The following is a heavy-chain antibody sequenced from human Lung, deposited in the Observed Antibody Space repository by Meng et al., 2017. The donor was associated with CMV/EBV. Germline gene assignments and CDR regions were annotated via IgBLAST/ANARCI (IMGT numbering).Heavy chain of an antibody. CDR2: IKSKTDGGTT. CDR3: TTQWELDFDY. D-gene: IGHD1-26*01. CDR1: GFIFNNAW. V-gene: IGHV3-15*01. Sequence: ESLKISXAASGFIFNNAWMSWVRQAPGKGLEWVGRIKSKTDGGTTDYAAPVKGRFTISRDDSKNTLYLQMNSLKTEDTVVYYCTTQWELDFDYWGQGTLVTVSS. J-gene: IGHJ4*02.